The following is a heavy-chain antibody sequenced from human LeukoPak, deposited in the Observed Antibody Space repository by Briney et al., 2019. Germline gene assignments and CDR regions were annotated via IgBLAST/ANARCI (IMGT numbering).Heavy chain of an antibody. Sequence: PSETLSLTCAVYGGSFSGYYWSWIRQPPGKGLEWIGEINHSGSTNYNPSLKRRVTISVEKSKNQFSLKLSCGIAADTAVYYCARGWRRFGERNRPGSYPRGAFDIWGQGTMVTVSS. J-gene: IGHJ3*02. CDR3: ARGWRRFGERNRPGSYPRGAFDI. CDR1: GGSFSGYY. CDR2: INHSGST. D-gene: IGHD3-10*01. V-gene: IGHV4-34*01.